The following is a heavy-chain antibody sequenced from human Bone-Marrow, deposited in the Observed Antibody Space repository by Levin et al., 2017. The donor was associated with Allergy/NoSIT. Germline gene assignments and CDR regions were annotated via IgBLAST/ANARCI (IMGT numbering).Heavy chain of an antibody. CDR1: GFIFSNYA. Sequence: PGGSLRLSCAASGFIFSNYAMNWVCQAPGKGLEWVSQISGSGGNTHYADSVKGRFTFSRDNSKNTLYLQMNSLRAEDTAVYYCAGYDTSAYHSPFDYWGQGTLVTVSS. CDR2: ISGSGGNT. CDR3: AGYDTSAYHSPFDY. V-gene: IGHV3-23*01. J-gene: IGHJ4*02. D-gene: IGHD3-22*01.